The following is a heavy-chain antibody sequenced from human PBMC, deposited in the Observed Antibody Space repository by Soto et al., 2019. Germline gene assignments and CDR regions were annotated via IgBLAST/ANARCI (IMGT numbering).Heavy chain of an antibody. J-gene: IGHJ4*02. CDR2: IHYSGST. Sequence: PSETLSLTCTVPGGSVNIGTYSWSWIRQPPGKGLEWIGFIHYSGSTNYNPSLKGRVTMSVDTSKNQFSLKLTSVNTADTAIYYCTRGGDPYKTGHCGQGTPVTVS. D-gene: IGHD2-21*01. CDR1: GGSVNIGTYS. CDR3: TRGGDPYKTGH. V-gene: IGHV4-61*01.